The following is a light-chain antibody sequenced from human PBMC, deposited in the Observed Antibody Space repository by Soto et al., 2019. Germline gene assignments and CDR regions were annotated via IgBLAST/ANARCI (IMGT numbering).Light chain of an antibody. Sequence: EIVLTQSPGTLSLSPGERATLSCRASQSVSSSYLAWYQQKPGQAPRLLIYGASSRANGIPDRFSGSGSGTDFTLTISRLEPEDFAVYYCQQYGSSPQTFGPGTKVDIK. CDR3: QQYGSSPQT. CDR1: QSVSSSY. CDR2: GAS. J-gene: IGKJ3*01. V-gene: IGKV3-20*01.